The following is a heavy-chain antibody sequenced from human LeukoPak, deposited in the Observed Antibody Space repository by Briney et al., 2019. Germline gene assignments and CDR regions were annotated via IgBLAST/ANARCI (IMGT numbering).Heavy chain of an antibody. CDR2: IKSKTDGGTT. D-gene: IGHD6-13*01. Sequence: GGSLRLSCAASGFTFSSYAMHWVRQVPGKGLEWVGRIKSKTDGGTTDYAAPVKGRFTISRDDSKNTLYLQMNSLKTEDTAVYYCTTNTRGQQLAPSDAFDIWGQGTMVTVSS. CDR3: TTNTRGQQLAPSDAFDI. V-gene: IGHV3-15*01. CDR1: GFTFSSYA. J-gene: IGHJ3*02.